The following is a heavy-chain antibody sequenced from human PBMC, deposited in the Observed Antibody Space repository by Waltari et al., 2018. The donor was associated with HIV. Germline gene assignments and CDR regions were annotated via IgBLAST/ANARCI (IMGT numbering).Heavy chain of an antibody. Sequence: QVQLQESGPGLVKPSQTLSLTCTVSGGSISSGSYYWSWIRQPAGKGLGWIGRIYTSGSTNYNPSLKSRVTISVDTSKNQFSLKLSSVTAADTAVYYCARGRYYGDYYYYYGMDVWGQGTTVTVSS. J-gene: IGHJ6*02. D-gene: IGHD1-26*01. CDR3: ARGRYYGDYYYYYGMDV. CDR2: IYTSGST. CDR1: GGSISSGSYY. V-gene: IGHV4-61*02.